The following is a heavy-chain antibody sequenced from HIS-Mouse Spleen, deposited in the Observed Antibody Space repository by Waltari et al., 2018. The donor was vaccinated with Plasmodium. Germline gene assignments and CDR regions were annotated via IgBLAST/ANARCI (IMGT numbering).Heavy chain of an antibody. V-gene: IGHV3-21*01. CDR2: ISSSSSYI. J-gene: IGHJ2*01. D-gene: IGHD3-9*01. Sequence: EVQLVESGGGLVKPGGSLRLSCAASGFTFRYYRMNWVRQGPGKGVEWVTSISSSSSYIYYADSVKGRVTISRDTAKNSLYLKMNSVRAEDTAVYYCAREDILTGYYNDWWYFALWGRGSLVTVSS. CDR1: GFTFRYYR. CDR3: AREDILTGYYNDWWYFAL.